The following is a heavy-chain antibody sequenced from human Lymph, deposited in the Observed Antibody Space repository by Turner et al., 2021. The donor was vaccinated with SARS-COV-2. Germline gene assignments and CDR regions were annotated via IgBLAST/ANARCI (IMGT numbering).Heavy chain of an antibody. J-gene: IGHJ4*02. CDR2: IRGSCGST. Sequence: EVQLLESGGGLVEPGGSLRLSCAASGFTFSSYAMSWVRQAPGKGLEWVSGIRGSCGSTYYADSVKGRFTISRDNSKNTLYLQMNSLRAEDTAVYYCAKNEMAMIVVVITLFDYWGQGTLVTVSS. CDR3: AKNEMAMIVVVITLFDY. CDR1: GFTFSSYA. D-gene: IGHD3-22*01. V-gene: IGHV3-23*01.